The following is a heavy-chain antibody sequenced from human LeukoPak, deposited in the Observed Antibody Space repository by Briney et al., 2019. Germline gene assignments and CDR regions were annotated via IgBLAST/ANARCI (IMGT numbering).Heavy chain of an antibody. CDR3: AKDGLFLGHGVY. CDR1: GFTFSRYG. CDR2: ISYDGGIK. D-gene: IGHD2-8*01. J-gene: IGHJ4*02. Sequence: GGSLRLSCAASGFTFSRYGIHWVRQAPGKGPEWVAVISYDGGIKYYADSVKGRFTISRDNSKNTLYLEMNSLGAEDTAVYYCAKDGLFLGHGVYWSQGTLVTVSS. V-gene: IGHV3-30*18.